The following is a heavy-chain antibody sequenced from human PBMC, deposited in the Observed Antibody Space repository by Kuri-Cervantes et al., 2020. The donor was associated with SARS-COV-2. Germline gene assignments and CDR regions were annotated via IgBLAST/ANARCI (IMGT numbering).Heavy chain of an antibody. CDR2: INPNSGGT. D-gene: IGHD6-6*01. CDR3: ARDGRPIAAQRIYYYYMDV. V-gene: IGHV1-2*02. CDR1: GYTFTSYG. Sequence: ASVKVSCKASGYTFTSYGISWVRQAPGQGLEWMGWINPNSGGTNYAQKFQGRVTMTRDTSISTAYMELSRLRSDDTAVYYCARDGRPIAAQRIYYYYMDVWGKGTTVTVSS. J-gene: IGHJ6*03.